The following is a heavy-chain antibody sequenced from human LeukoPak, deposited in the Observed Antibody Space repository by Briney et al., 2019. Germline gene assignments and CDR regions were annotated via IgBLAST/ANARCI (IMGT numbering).Heavy chain of an antibody. CDR3: AKDDSSGYY. V-gene: IGHV3-9*01. Sequence: TGGSLRLSSAASRFTFDDYAMHWVRQAPGKGLEWGSGISWNRGSIGYAASVQGRFTISRDNAKHSLYLQMNSLRAEDTALYYCAKDDSSGYYWGQGTLVTVSS. J-gene: IGHJ4*02. D-gene: IGHD3-22*01. CDR2: ISWNRGSI. CDR1: RFTFDDYA.